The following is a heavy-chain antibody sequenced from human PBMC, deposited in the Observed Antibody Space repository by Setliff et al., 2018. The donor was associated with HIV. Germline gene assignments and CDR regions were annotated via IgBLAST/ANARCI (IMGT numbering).Heavy chain of an antibody. CDR3: ARHYYGSGSYYTPPPYYYYYMDV. V-gene: IGHV4-39*01. J-gene: IGHJ6*03. CDR1: GGSISSSSYY. D-gene: IGHD3-10*01. CDR2: IYYTGNT. Sequence: SETLSLTCTVSGGSISSSSYYWGWIRQPPGKGLEWIGNIYYTGNTYYNPSLKSRVTISVDTSKNQFSLKLSYVTAADTAVYYCARHYYGSGSYYTPPPYYYYYMDVWGKGTTVAVSS.